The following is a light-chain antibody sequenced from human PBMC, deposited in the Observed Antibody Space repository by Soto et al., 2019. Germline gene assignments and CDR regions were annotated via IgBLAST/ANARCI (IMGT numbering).Light chain of an antibody. CDR1: QTVSSN. V-gene: IGKV3-15*01. J-gene: IGKJ1*01. CDR2: GSS. Sequence: IVMTQSPVTLSVSPGERVTLSCRASQTVSSNLAWYQQKPGQGPRLLLYGSSTRATGIPSRFSGSGSGTEFTLTISSLQSEDFAVYYCQQYANWPRTFGRGTKVDIK. CDR3: QQYANWPRT.